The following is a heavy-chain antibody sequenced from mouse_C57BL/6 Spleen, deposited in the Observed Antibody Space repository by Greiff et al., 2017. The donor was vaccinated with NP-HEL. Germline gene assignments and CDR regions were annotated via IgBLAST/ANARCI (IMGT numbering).Heavy chain of an antibody. CDR2: ISSGSSTI. Sequence: DVKLQESGGGLVKPGGSLKLSCAASGFTFSDYGMHWVRQAPEKGLEWVAYISSGSSTIYYADTVKGRFTISRDNAKNTLFLQMTSLRSEDTAMYYCARGLLGYYYAMDYWGQGTSVTVSS. J-gene: IGHJ4*01. D-gene: IGHD2-4*01. CDR3: ARGLLGYYYAMDY. V-gene: IGHV5-17*01. CDR1: GFTFSDYG.